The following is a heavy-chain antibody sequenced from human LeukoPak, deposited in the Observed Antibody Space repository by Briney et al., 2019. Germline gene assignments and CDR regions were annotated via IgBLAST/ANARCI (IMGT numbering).Heavy chain of an antibody. CDR2: IYYSGST. V-gene: IGHV4-39*01. CDR3: ARHQPTALTTIDY. CDR1: GGSISLIGYY. Sequence: SKTLSLTCTVSGGSISLIGYYWGWIRQPPRKGLEWIGTIYYSGSTYYNPSLQSRVTISVDTSKNQFSLKVNSVTAADTAVYFCARHQPTALTTIDYWGQGTLVTVSS. D-gene: IGHD4-11*01. J-gene: IGHJ4*02.